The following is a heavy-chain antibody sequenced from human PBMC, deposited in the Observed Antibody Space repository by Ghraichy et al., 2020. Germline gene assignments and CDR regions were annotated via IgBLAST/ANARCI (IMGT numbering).Heavy chain of an antibody. V-gene: IGHV1-58*02. Sequence: SVKVSCKTSGFIFITSAMQWVRQARGQRLEWIGWIVVGNGDTKSAQKFQDRVTITRDLSTKTVYMELSSLSSEDTAVYYCVATYGRDVAFDIWGQGTMVTVSS. CDR2: IVVGNGDT. J-gene: IGHJ3*02. CDR3: VATYGRDVAFDI. CDR1: GFIFITSA. D-gene: IGHD3-10*01.